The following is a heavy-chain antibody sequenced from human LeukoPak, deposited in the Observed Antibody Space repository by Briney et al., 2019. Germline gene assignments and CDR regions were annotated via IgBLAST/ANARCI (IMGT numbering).Heavy chain of an antibody. J-gene: IGHJ6*03. CDR1: GGSISSSSYY. Sequence: SETLSLTCTVSGGSISSSSYYWGWIRQPPGKGLEWIGSIYYSGSTYYNPSLKSRVTISVDTSKNQFSLKLSSVTAADTAVYYCARRLGRKFGERFYYYHYLDVWGKGTTVTISS. CDR2: IYYSGST. CDR3: ARRLGRKFGERFYYYHYLDV. V-gene: IGHV4-39*07. D-gene: IGHD3-10*01.